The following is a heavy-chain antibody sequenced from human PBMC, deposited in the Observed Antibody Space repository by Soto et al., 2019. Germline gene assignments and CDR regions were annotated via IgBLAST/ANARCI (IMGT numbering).Heavy chain of an antibody. V-gene: IGHV4-59*01. J-gene: IGHJ6*02. CDR1: GGSISSYY. Sequence: PSETLSLTCTVSGGSISSYYWSWIRQPPGKGLEWIGYIYYSGSTNYNPSLKSRVTISVDTSKNQFSLKLSSVTAADTAVYYCASGVGAVAGVYYYYYGMDVWGQGTTVTVS. D-gene: IGHD6-19*01. CDR3: ASGVGAVAGVYYYYYGMDV. CDR2: IYYSGST.